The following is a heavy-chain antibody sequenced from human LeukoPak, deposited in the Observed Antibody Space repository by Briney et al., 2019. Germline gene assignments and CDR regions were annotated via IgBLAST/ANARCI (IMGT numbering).Heavy chain of an antibody. CDR1: GGSFSGYY. CDR3: ARLGPEGSSWYRGYYYYYYMDV. Sequence: SETLSLTCAVYGGSFSGYYWSWIRQPPGKGLEWIGEINHSGRTNYNPSLKSRVTISVDTSKNQFSLKLSSVTAADTAVYYCARLGPEGSSWYRGYYYYYYMDVWGKGTTVTISS. V-gene: IGHV4-34*01. D-gene: IGHD6-13*01. J-gene: IGHJ6*03. CDR2: INHSGRT.